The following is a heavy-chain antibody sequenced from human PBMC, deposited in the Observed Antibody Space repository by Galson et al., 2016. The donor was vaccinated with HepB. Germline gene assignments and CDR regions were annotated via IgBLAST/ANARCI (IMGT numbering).Heavy chain of an antibody. J-gene: IGHJ4*02. Sequence: SLRLSCAASGFTFSSYAMHWVRQAPGKGLEWVAVISFDGSNKYYADSVKGRFTISRDNSKNTLYVQMNSLRAEDTAVYYCARDWANYGDYVRGDYWGQGTQVTVSS. CDR3: ARDWANYGDYVRGDY. V-gene: IGHV3-30-3*01. CDR2: ISFDGSNK. CDR1: GFTFSSYA. D-gene: IGHD4-17*01.